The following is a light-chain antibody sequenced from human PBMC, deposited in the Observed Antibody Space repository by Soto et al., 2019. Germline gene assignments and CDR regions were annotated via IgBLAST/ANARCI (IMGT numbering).Light chain of an antibody. CDR2: GAS. V-gene: IGKV3-15*01. CDR1: QSVSSN. CDR3: QQYNNWPRT. J-gene: IGKJ1*01. Sequence: EIVITQSPATLSVSPGERVTLSCRASQSVSSNLAWYQQKPGQPPRLLIYGASTRATGIPARFSGSGSGTEFTLTISSLQSEDFSVYYCQQYNNWPRTFGQGTKVDI.